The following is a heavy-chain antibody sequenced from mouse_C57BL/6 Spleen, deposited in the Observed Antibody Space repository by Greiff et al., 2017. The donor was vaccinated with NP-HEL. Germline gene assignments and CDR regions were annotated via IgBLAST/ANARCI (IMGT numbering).Heavy chain of an antibody. V-gene: IGHV2-9-1*01. J-gene: IGHJ4*01. CDR1: GFSLTSYA. D-gene: IGHD1-1*01. Sequence: VQVVESGPGLVAPSQSLSITCTVSGFSLTSYAISWVRQPPGKGLEWLGVIWTGGGTNYNSALKSRLSISKDNSKSQVFLKMNSLQTDDTARYYCARNSDYGSRYYAMDYWGQGTSVTVSS. CDR2: IWTGGGT. CDR3: ARNSDYGSRYYAMDY.